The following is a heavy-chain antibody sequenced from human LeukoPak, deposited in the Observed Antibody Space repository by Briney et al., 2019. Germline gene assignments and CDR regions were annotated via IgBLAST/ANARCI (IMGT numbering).Heavy chain of an antibody. Sequence: ASVKVSCKASGYTFTSYDINWVRQATGQGLEWMGWMNPNSGNTGYAQKFQGRVTMTRNTSISTAYMELSSLRSEDMAVYYCARGPLGYCSGGSCYPDYYYGMDVWGQGTTVTVSS. CDR1: GYTFTSYD. J-gene: IGHJ6*02. CDR3: ARGPLGYCSGGSCYPDYYYGMDV. CDR2: MNPNSGNT. V-gene: IGHV1-8*01. D-gene: IGHD2-15*01.